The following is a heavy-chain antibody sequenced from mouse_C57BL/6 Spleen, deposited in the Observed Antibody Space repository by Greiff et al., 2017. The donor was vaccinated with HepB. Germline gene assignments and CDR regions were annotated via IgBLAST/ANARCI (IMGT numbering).Heavy chain of an antibody. Sequence: VQLQQSGPGMVKPSQSLSLTCTVTGYSITSGYDWHWIRHFPGNKLEWMGYISYSGSTNYNPSLKSRISITHDTSKNHFFLKLNSVTTEDTATYYCARDEGGTAWFAYWGQGTLVTVSA. CDR3: ARDEGGTAWFAY. J-gene: IGHJ3*01. D-gene: IGHD4-1*01. V-gene: IGHV3-1*01. CDR2: ISYSGST. CDR1: GYSITSGYD.